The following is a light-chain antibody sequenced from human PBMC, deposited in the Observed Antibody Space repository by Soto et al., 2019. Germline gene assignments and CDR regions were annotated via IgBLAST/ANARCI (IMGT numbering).Light chain of an antibody. J-gene: IGKJ4*01. CDR2: GTS. CDR3: QQRSNWPSLT. V-gene: IGKV3D-20*02. Sequence: EIVMTQSPGTLSLSPGERATISCRASQVIGSRYLAWYHQKSGQAPRLLIYGTSSRATGIPDRFSGSGSGTDFTLTISSLEPEDFAVYYCQQRSNWPSLTFGGGTKVEIK. CDR1: QVIGSRY.